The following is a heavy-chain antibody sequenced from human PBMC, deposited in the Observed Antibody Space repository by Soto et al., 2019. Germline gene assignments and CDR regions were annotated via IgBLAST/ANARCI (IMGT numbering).Heavy chain of an antibody. V-gene: IGHV4-59*01. CDR3: GRYAGYVDS. J-gene: IGHJ4*02. D-gene: IGHD2-2*01. CDR1: GGSISSYY. Sequence: SETLSLTCTVSGGSISSYYWSWIRQPPGKGLEWIGYIYYRGSTNYNPSLESRVTISIDTSKKQFSLKVTSVTAADTAVYYCGRYAGYVDSWGQGTLVTVSS. CDR2: IYYRGST.